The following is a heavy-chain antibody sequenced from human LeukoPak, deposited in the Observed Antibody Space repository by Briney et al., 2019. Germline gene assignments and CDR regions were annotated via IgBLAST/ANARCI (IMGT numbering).Heavy chain of an antibody. D-gene: IGHD1-1*01. CDR2: IKQDGSEK. V-gene: IGHV3-7*01. Sequence: GGSLRLSCAASGFTFSSYCMSWVRQAPGKGLEWVANIKQDGSEKYYVDSVKGRFTISRDNAKNSLYLQMNSLRAEDTAVYYCARDPRTTGTTPLFYYWVQGTLVTVSS. CDR1: GFTFSSYC. CDR3: ARDPRTTGTTPLFYY. J-gene: IGHJ4*02.